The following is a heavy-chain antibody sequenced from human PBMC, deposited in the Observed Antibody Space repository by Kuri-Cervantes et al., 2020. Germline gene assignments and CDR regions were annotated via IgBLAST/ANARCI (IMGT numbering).Heavy chain of an antibody. J-gene: IGHJ4*02. CDR2: IVAGSGNT. CDR1: GYTFTGYY. Sequence: ASVKVSCKASGYTFTGYYMHWVRQAPGQGLEWMGWIVAGSGNTNYAQKFQGRVTITADKSTSTAYMELSSLRSEDTAVYYCARIRDGYSYYFDYWGQGTLVTVSS. CDR3: ARIRDGYSYYFDY. D-gene: IGHD5-24*01. V-gene: IGHV1-2*02.